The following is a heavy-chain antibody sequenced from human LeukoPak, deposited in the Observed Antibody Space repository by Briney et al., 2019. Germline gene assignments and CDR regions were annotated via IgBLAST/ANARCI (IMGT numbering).Heavy chain of an antibody. Sequence: SETLSLTCAVYGGSFSGYYWSWIRQPPGKGLEWIGEINHSGSTNYNPSLKSRVTVSVDTSKNQFSLNLSSVTAADTAVYYCARVSGSGSYSDHWGQGTLVTVSS. CDR1: GGSFSGYY. J-gene: IGHJ4*02. CDR2: INHSGST. V-gene: IGHV4-34*01. CDR3: ARVSGSGSYSDH. D-gene: IGHD3-10*01.